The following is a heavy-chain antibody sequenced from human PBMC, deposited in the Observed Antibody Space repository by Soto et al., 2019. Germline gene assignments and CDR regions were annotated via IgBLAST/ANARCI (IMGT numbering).Heavy chain of an antibody. CDR1: GGTFSSYA. V-gene: IGHV1-69*01. CDR2: IIPIFGTA. D-gene: IGHD3-10*01. Sequence: QVQLVQSGAEVKKPGSSVKVSCKASGGTFSSYAISWVRQDPGHGLEWMGGIIPIFGTANYAQKFQGRVTITADAATSTAYMERSSLRSEDTAVYYCARYGDVYYDCGMDVWGQGTTVTVSS. J-gene: IGHJ6*02. CDR3: ARYGDVYYDCGMDV.